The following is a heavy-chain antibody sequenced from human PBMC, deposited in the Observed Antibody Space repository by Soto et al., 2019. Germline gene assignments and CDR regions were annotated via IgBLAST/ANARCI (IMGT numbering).Heavy chain of an antibody. J-gene: IGHJ4*02. CDR2: IYYSGST. CDR3: ASYKRGDLYSSSPYFYY. V-gene: IGHV4-31*03. D-gene: IGHD6-13*01. CDR1: GGSISSGGYY. Sequence: PSETLSLTCTVSGGSISSGGYYWSWIRQHPGKGLEWIGYIYYSGSTYYNPSLKSRVTISVDTSKNQFSLKLSSVTDADTAVYYCASYKRGDLYSSSPYFYYWGQGTLVTVS.